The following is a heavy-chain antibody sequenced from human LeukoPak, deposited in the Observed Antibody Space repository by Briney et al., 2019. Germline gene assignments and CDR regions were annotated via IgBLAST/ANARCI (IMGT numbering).Heavy chain of an antibody. J-gene: IGHJ4*02. D-gene: IGHD3-22*01. CDR2: ISGSGDIT. V-gene: IGHV3-23*01. CDR3: AKSNSGYYRRLDQ. Sequence: PGGSLRLSCAAITNYAMSWVRQAPGRGLEWVSAISGSGDITYYADSVKGRLTISRDNSNNTLYLQMNSLGAEDTAIYYCAKSNSGYYRRLDQWGQGTLVTVSS. CDR1: TNYA.